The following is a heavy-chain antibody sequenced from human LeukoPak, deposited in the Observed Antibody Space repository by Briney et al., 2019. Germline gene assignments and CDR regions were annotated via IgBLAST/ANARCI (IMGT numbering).Heavy chain of an antibody. CDR1: GFTFSSYS. Sequence: GGSLRLSCAASGFTFSSYSMNWVRQAPGKGLEWVSSISSSSSHIYYADSVKGRFTISRDNAKNSLYLQMNSLRAEDTAVYYCARDSEPYGSGSIETVDYWGQGTLVTVSS. J-gene: IGHJ4*02. CDR2: ISSSSSHI. CDR3: ARDSEPYGSGSIETVDY. V-gene: IGHV3-21*01. D-gene: IGHD3-10*01.